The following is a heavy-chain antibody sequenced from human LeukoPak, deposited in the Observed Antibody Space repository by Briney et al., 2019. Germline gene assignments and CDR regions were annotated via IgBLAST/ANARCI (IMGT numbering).Heavy chain of an antibody. CDR2: IYQSGTT. CDR3: ARVLVRGVIDY. J-gene: IGHJ4*02. V-gene: IGHV4-38-2*02. Sequence: SETLSLTCNVSGDSISIDYQWGWIRQPPGKGLEWIGSIYQSGTTNYNPSLKNRVIISIDSSKNQFSLNLSFVTAADTAIYYCARVLVRGVIDYWGQGTLVTVSS. D-gene: IGHD3-10*01. CDR1: GDSISIDYQ.